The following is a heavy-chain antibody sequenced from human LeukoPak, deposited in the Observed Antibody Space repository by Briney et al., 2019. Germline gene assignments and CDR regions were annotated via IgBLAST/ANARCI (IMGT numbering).Heavy chain of an antibody. CDR2: ISAYNGNT. D-gene: IGHD2-2*01. V-gene: IGHV1-18*01. CDR3: ARFTPRLTREKFDY. Sequence: ASVKVSCKASGYTFTNYDGNWVRQAPGQGLEWMGWISAYNGNTKYAQKLQGRVTMTTDTSTSTAYMELRSLRSDDTAVYYCARFTPRLTREKFDYWGQGTLVTVSS. CDR1: GYTFTNYD. J-gene: IGHJ4*02.